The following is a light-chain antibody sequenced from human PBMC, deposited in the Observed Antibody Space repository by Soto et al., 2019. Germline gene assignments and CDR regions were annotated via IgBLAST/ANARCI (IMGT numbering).Light chain of an antibody. J-gene: IGLJ1*01. CDR3: AAWDDSLNVTL. Sequence: QSVLTQPPSASGTPGQRVTMSCSGSTSNIGSNPVNWYQQLPGTAPELLIYTNNQRPSGVPDRFSGSKSGTSASLAISGLQSEDEADYYCAAWDDSLNVTLFGTGTKVTVL. CDR2: TNN. CDR1: TSNIGSNP. V-gene: IGLV1-44*01.